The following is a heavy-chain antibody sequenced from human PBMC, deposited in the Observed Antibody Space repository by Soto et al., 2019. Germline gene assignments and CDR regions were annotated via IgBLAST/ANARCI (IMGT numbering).Heavy chain of an antibody. CDR1: GFSLSTSGVG. CDR2: IYSNDDK. V-gene: IGHV2-5*01. D-gene: IGHD3-10*01. Sequence: QITLKVSGPTLVKPTQTLTLTCTFSGFSLSTSGVGVGCVCQPPGKALDWLALIYSNDDKRFIISLKNRLTNNLNTSNTPVVHTMTNMDTVDTATYYCTHMGGSGLYGMDVWGQATTVTVSS. J-gene: IGHJ6*02. CDR3: THMGGSGLYGMDV.